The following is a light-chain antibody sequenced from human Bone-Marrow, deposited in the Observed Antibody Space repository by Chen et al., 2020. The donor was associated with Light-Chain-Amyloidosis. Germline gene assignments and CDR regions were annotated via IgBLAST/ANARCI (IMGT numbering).Light chain of an antibody. V-gene: IGKV3-11*01. CDR3: QQRSNWPIT. CDR2: DAS. J-gene: IGKJ5*01. CDR1: QSINIY. Sequence: EIVLTQSPATLSLSPGQRAILSCRASQSINIYLAWYQQKPGQAPRLLIYDASNRATGIPARFTGSGSGTDFTLNISSLEPEDFAVYYCQQRSNWPITFGQGTRLEIK.